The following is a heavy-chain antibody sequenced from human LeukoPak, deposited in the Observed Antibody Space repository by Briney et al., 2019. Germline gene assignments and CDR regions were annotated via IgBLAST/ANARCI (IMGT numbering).Heavy chain of an antibody. CDR2: INRDGSEK. Sequence: GGSLRLSCAPSGFTFNTYWISWVRQAPGKGLEWLATINRDGSEKYYVDSVKGRFTISRDNAKNSLYLPMNSLRAEDTAVYYCTTFYSRPTDYWGQGTLVTVSS. V-gene: IGHV3-7*05. CDR3: TTFYSRPTDY. CDR1: GFTFNTYW. J-gene: IGHJ4*02. D-gene: IGHD2/OR15-2a*01.